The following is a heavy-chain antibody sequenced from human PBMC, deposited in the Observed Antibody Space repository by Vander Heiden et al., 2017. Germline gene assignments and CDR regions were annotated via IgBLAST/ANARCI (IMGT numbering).Heavy chain of an antibody. CDR3: AKSGCSGGSCYSYYYYGMDV. CDR1: GFTFSSYA. D-gene: IGHD2-15*01. CDR2: ISGSVVRT. V-gene: IGHV3-23*01. Sequence: EVQLLESGGGLVQPGGSLRLSCAASGFTFSSYAMSWVRQAPGMGLVWVPAISGSVVRTYYADSVKGRFTISRDNSTNTLYLQMNSLRAEDTAVYYCAKSGCSGGSCYSYYYYGMDVWGQGTTVTVSS. J-gene: IGHJ6*02.